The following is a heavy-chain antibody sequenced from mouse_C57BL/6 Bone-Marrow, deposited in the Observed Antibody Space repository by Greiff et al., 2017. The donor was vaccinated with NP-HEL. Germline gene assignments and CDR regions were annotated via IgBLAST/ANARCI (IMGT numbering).Heavy chain of an antibody. CDR1: GYTFTSYW. V-gene: IGHV1-64*01. CDR3: ARGLLWLRRRDYYAMDY. J-gene: IGHJ4*01. Sequence: QVQLQQSGAELVKPGASVKLSCKASGYTFTSYWMHWVKQRPGQGLEWIGMIHPNSGSTNYNEKFKSKATLTVDKSSSTAYMQLSSLTSEDSAVYNCARGLLWLRRRDYYAMDYGGRGTSVTVSS. CDR2: IHPNSGST. D-gene: IGHD2-2*01.